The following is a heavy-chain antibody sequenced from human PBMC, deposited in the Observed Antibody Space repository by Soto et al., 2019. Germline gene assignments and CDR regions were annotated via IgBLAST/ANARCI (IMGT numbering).Heavy chain of an antibody. Sequence: GGSLRLSCAASGFTFSSYAMHWVRQAPGKGLEWVAVISYDGSNKYYADSVKGRFTISRDNSKNTLYLQMNSLRAEDTAVYYCAIWAVYYDVSSNAFDIWGQGTMVTVSS. CDR3: AIWAVYYDVSSNAFDI. CDR1: GFTFSSYA. V-gene: IGHV3-30*04. D-gene: IGHD3-22*01. CDR2: ISYDGSNK. J-gene: IGHJ3*02.